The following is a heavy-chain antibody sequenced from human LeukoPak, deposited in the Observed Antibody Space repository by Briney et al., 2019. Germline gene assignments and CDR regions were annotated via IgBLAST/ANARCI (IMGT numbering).Heavy chain of an antibody. Sequence: SETLSLTCAVYGGPFSGYYWTWIRQPPGKGLEWIGEINQGGTTNYNPSLRSQVTILIDTSRNQFSLRLSSVTAADTAVYYCARGRLFSGYRGNVGHEDFDYWGQGSLVTLSS. CDR3: ARGRLFSGYRGNVGHEDFDY. CDR2: INQGGTT. V-gene: IGHV4-34*01. D-gene: IGHD5-12*01. J-gene: IGHJ4*02. CDR1: GGPFSGYY.